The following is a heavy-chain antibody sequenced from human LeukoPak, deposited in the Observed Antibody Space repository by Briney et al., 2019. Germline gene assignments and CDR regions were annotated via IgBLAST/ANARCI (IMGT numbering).Heavy chain of an antibody. CDR2: ISGSGGTI. Sequence: GGSLRLSCAASGFTFRGYTRCWVRQAPGKGLEWVAVISGSGGTIYYADSVKGRFTISRDNSKNTLYLQMNSLRAEDTAVYYCAKDGFDYYDSSGYYYFNYWGQGTLVTVSS. J-gene: IGHJ4*02. D-gene: IGHD3-22*01. V-gene: IGHV3-23*01. CDR1: GFTFRGYT. CDR3: AKDGFDYYDSSGYYYFNY.